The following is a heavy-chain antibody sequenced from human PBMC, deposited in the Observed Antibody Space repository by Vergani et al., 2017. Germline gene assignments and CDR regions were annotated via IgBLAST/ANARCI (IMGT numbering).Heavy chain of an antibody. J-gene: IGHJ6*03. CDR2: IIPIFGTA. CDR1: GGTFSSYA. V-gene: IGHV1-69*01. CDR3: AEGQIVVIPAAMLSTNYYYYMEV. D-gene: IGHD2-2*01. Sequence: QVQLVQSGAEVKKPGSSVKVSCKASGGTFSSYAISWVRQAPGQGLEWMGGIIPIFGTAKYAQKFQGRVTITADESTSTAYMELSSLRSEDTAVYYWAEGQIVVIPAAMLSTNYYYYMEVWGKGTTVTVSS.